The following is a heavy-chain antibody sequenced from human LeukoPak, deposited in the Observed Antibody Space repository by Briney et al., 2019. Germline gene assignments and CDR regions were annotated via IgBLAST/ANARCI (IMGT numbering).Heavy chain of an antibody. CDR2: IYHSGST. CDR3: ARGRPTYYYGSGVFDY. V-gene: IGHV4-30-2*01. J-gene: IGHJ4*02. Sequence: SETLSLTCAVSGGSISSGGYSWSWIRQPRGKGLEWIGYIYHSGSTYYNPSLKSRVTISVDRSKNQFSLKLSSVTAADTAVYYCARGRPTYYYGSGVFDYWGQGTLVTVSS. D-gene: IGHD3-10*01. CDR1: GGSISSGGYS.